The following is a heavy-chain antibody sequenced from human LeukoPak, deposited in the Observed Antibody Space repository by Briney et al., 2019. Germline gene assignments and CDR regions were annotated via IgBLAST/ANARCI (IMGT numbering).Heavy chain of an antibody. D-gene: IGHD6-13*01. CDR3: AKDLYSSSHSSPTLDC. CDR2: ISGSGGST. J-gene: IGHJ4*02. V-gene: IGHV3-23*01. CDR1: GFTSSSYA. Sequence: GGSLRLSCAPSGFTSSSYAMSSVRQAPGEGLEWESIISGSGGSTYYADSVKGRSTISRDKSKNTLNLQMNSLRAADTAVYYCAKDLYSSSHSSPTLDCWGQGTLVTVSS.